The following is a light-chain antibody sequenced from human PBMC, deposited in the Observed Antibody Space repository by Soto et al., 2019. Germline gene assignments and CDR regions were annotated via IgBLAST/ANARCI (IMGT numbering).Light chain of an antibody. CDR2: GAS. CDR1: QSVSNNY. J-gene: IGKJ1*01. Sequence: EIEVTQSPATLSLSPGERATVSCRASQSVSNNYLAWYQQKPGQAPRLLIYGASNRATGIPDRFSGSGSGTDFTLTISRLEPEDFAVYYCQQYGSSGTFGQGTKVDI. CDR3: QQYGSSGT. V-gene: IGKV3-20*01.